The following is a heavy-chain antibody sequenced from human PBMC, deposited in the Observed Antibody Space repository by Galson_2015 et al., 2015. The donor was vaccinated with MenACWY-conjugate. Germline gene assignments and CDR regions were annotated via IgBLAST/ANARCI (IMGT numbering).Heavy chain of an antibody. D-gene: IGHD6-19*01. CDR1: GFSISNFG. CDR3: VKGGGWSTYYMDV. Sequence: SLRLSCAASGFSISNFGMNWVRQAPGKGLEWVSYISPTSGNIYYADPVKGRFTISRDNAKNSLYLQMNSLRDEDSAVYYCVKGGGWSTYYMDVWGKGTTVTVSS. J-gene: IGHJ6*03. V-gene: IGHV3-48*02. CDR2: ISPTSGNI.